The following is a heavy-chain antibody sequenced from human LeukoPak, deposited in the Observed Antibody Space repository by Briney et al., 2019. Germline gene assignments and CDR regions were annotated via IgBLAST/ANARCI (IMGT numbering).Heavy chain of an antibody. CDR2: ISWNSGSI. D-gene: IGHD6-6*01. Sequence: GGSLRLSCAASGFTFDDYAMHWVRQAPGKGLEWVSGISWNSGSIGYADSVKGRFTISRDNAKNSLYLQMNSLRAEDTALYYCAREIPEYSSSSAGGYWGQGTLVTVSS. CDR1: GFTFDDYA. J-gene: IGHJ4*02. CDR3: AREIPEYSSSSAGGY. V-gene: IGHV3-9*01.